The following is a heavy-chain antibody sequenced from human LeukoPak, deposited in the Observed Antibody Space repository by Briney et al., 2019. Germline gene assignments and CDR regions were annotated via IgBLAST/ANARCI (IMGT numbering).Heavy chain of an antibody. Sequence: PGGSLRLSCAASGFTVSSNYMSWVRQAPGKGLEWVSVIYSGGSTYYADSVKGRFNISRDNSKSPLYLQMNSLSAEAKAVYYCAREVSYGYDYWGQGTLVTVSS. CDR1: GFTVSSNY. D-gene: IGHD5-18*01. CDR3: AREVSYGYDY. J-gene: IGHJ4*02. CDR2: IYSGGST. V-gene: IGHV3-53*01.